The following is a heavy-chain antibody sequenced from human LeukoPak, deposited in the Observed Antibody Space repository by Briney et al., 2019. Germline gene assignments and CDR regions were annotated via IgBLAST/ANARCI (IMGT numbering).Heavy chain of an antibody. CDR3: ARTRKYSSSWVDY. V-gene: IGHV4-30-4*08. J-gene: IGHJ4*02. Sequence: SETLSLTSSVYTGSISSGDYYWSWIRQPPGKGLEWIGYIYYSGSTYYNPSLKSRVTISVDTSKNQFSLKLSSVTAADTAVYYCARTRKYSSSWVDYWGKGTLVTVSS. CDR1: TGSISSGDYY. CDR2: IYYSGST. D-gene: IGHD6-13*01.